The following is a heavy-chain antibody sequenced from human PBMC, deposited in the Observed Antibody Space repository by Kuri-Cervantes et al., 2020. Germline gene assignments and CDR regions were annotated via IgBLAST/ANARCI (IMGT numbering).Heavy chain of an antibody. V-gene: IGHV1-8*01. D-gene: IGHD2/OR15-2a*01. CDR3: ARSLRRDNREHY. J-gene: IGHJ4*02. CDR2: MNPNSGNT. CDR1: GYTFTSYD. Sequence: ASVKVSCKASGYTFTSYDINWVRQATGQGLEWMGWMNPNSGNTGYAQKFQGRVTMTRNTSISTAYMELSSLRSEDTAVCYCARSLRRDNREHYWGQGTLVTVSS.